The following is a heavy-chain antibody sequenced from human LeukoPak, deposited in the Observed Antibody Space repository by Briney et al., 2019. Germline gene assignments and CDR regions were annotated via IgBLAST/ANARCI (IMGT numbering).Heavy chain of an antibody. V-gene: IGHV3-23*01. J-gene: IGHJ4*02. CDR3: AKAGSGYYNLDS. CDR1: GFTFSSYA. D-gene: IGHD3-22*01. Sequence: AGGSLRLSCAASGFTFSSYAMTWVRQAPGKGLEWVSAMSGNGANTYYADPVKGRFTISRDNSKNTLYVQMNSLRAEDTAVYYCAKAGSGYYNLDSWGQGTLVTVSS. CDR2: MSGNGANT.